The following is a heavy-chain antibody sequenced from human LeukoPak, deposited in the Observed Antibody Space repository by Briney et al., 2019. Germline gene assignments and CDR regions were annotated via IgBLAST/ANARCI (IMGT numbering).Heavy chain of an antibody. CDR3: ASWGKSTPSHEGAFDI. CDR2: INPNSGGT. J-gene: IGHJ3*02. CDR1: GYTFTGYY. D-gene: IGHD3-16*01. Sequence: ASVTVSCKAYGYTFTGYYMHWVRQAPGQGLEWMGWINPNSGGTNYAQKFQGRVTMTRDTSISTAYMELSRLRSDDTAVYYCASWGKSTPSHEGAFDIWGQGTMVTVSS. V-gene: IGHV1-2*02.